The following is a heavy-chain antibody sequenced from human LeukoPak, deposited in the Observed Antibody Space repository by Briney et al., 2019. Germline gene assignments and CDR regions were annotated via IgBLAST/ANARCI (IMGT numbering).Heavy chain of an antibody. J-gene: IGHJ4*02. CDR1: GFTFSSYA. D-gene: IGHD5-18*01. V-gene: IGHV3-30*04. Sequence: GGSLRLSCAASGFTFSSYAMHWVRQAPGKGLEWAAVISYDGSNKYYADSVKGRFTISRDNSKNTLYLQMNSLRAEDTAVYYCARTSLRYSYGYYFDYWGQGTLVTVSS. CDR3: ARTSLRYSYGYYFDY. CDR2: ISYDGSNK.